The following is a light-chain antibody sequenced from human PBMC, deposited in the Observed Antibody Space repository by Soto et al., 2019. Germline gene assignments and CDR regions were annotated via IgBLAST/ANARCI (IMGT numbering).Light chain of an antibody. V-gene: IGLV1-44*01. Sequence: QSVLTQPPSASGTPGQRVTISCSGSRSNIGSNTVNWYQQLPGTAPQLLIYSDTQRPSGVPDRFSGSKSGTSASLAITGLQSEDGADYYCAAWDDSLNGWVFGGGTKVTVL. CDR3: AAWDDSLNGWV. CDR2: SDT. J-gene: IGLJ3*02. CDR1: RSNIGSNT.